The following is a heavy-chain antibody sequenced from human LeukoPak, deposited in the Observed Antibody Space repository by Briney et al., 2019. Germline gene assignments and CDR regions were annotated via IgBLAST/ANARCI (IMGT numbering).Heavy chain of an antibody. CDR1: GFTFSSYS. D-gene: IGHD3-22*01. CDR2: ISSSSSYI. J-gene: IGHJ4*02. CDR3: ARDRPHYYDSSGYYYTPPSSHFDY. Sequence: GGSLRLSCAASGFTFSSYSMNWVRQAPGKGLEWVSSISSSSSYIYYADSVKGRFTISRDNAKNSLYLQMNSLRAEDTAVYYCARDRPHYYDSSGYYYTPPSSHFDYWGQGTLVTVSS. V-gene: IGHV3-21*01.